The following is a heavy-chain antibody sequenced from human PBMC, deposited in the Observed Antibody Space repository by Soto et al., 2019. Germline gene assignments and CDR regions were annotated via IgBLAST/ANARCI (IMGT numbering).Heavy chain of an antibody. Sequence: SVKVSCKASGGTFSSYAISWVRQAPGQGLEWMGGIIPIFGTANYAQKFQGRVTITADKSTSTAYMELSSLRSEDTAVYYCARDRLAGLHNYDYWGQGTLVTVYS. V-gene: IGHV1-69*06. D-gene: IGHD4-4*01. CDR3: ARDRLAGLHNYDY. CDR1: GGTFSSYA. J-gene: IGHJ4*02. CDR2: IIPIFGTA.